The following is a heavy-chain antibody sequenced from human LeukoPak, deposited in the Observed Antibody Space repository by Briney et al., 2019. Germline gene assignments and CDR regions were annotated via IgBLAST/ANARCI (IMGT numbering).Heavy chain of an antibody. V-gene: IGHV3-23*01. CDR3: ANDKTYYYDSSGYYSLNY. CDR1: GFTFSIYA. J-gene: IGHJ4*02. D-gene: IGHD3-22*01. CDR2: ISGSGGST. Sequence: GGSLRLSCAAFGFTFSIYAMSWVRQAPGKGLEWVSAISGSGGSTYYADSVKGRFTISRDNSKNTLYLQMNSLRAEDTAVYYCANDKTYYYDSSGYYSLNYWGQGTLVTVSS.